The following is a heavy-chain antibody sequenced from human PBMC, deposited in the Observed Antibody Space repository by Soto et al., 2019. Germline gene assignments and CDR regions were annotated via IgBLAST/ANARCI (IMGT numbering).Heavy chain of an antibody. J-gene: IGHJ5*02. CDR3: ARTPFYCSSTSCDSNTGYNWFDP. D-gene: IGHD2-2*02. CDR2: IIPIFGTA. Sequence: SVKVSCKASGGTFSSYAISWVRQAPGQGLEWMGGIIPIFGTANYAQKFQGRVTITADESTSTAYMELSSLRSEDTAVYYCARTPFYCSSTSCDSNTGYNWFDPWGQGTLVTISS. V-gene: IGHV1-69*13. CDR1: GGTFSSYA.